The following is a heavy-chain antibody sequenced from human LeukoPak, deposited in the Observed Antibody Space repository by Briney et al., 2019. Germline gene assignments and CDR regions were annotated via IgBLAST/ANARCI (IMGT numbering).Heavy chain of an antibody. V-gene: IGHV3-7*03. CDR2: IKQDGSEK. CDR1: GFTFSSYW. J-gene: IGHJ4*02. D-gene: IGHD1-1*01. Sequence: PGGSLRLSCVASGFTFSSYWMSWVRQAPGKGLEWVANIKQDGSEKYYVDSVKGRFTISRDNAKNSLYLQMNSLRAEDTAVYYCARGMTTFHYWGQGTLVTVSS. CDR3: ARGMTTFHY.